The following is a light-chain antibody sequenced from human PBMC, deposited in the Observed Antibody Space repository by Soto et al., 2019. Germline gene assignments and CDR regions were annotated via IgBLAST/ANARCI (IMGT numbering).Light chain of an antibody. V-gene: IGKV3-11*01. CDR2: DAS. Sequence: EIALTQSPATLSLSPGERATLSCRASQSVSSSLVWYQQKPGQAPRLLIYDASNRATGIPARFSGSGSGTDFTLTISSLEPEDFAVYYCQQRGNWPKTFGQGTKVDIK. CDR1: QSVSSS. J-gene: IGKJ1*01. CDR3: QQRGNWPKT.